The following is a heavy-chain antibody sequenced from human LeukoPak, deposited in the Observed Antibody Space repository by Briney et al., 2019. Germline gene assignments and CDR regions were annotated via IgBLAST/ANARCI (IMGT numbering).Heavy chain of an antibody. CDR1: GFTFGDYS. Sequence: TGGSLRHSCAASGFTFGDYSMNWVRQAPGKGLEWISYIGIDSGNTNYADSVKGRFTISGDKAKNSLYLQMNSLRVEDTAVYYCARDYKYAFDNWGQGTLVTVSS. CDR3: ARDYKYAFDN. CDR2: IGIDSGNT. V-gene: IGHV3-48*01. D-gene: IGHD5-24*01. J-gene: IGHJ4*02.